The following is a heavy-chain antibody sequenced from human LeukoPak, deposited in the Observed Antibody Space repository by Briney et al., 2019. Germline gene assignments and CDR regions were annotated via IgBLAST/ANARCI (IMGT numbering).Heavy chain of an antibody. J-gene: IGHJ3*02. V-gene: IGHV1-2*02. D-gene: IGHD3-10*01. CDR2: INPHSGGT. Sequence: WASVKVSCKASGYTFTGYYMHWVRQAPGQGLEWMGWINPHSGGTNYAQKFQGRVTMTRDTSISTAYMELSRLRSDDTAVYYCARSRMVRGVNDAFDIWGQGTMVTVSS. CDR3: ARSRMVRGVNDAFDI. CDR1: GYTFTGYY.